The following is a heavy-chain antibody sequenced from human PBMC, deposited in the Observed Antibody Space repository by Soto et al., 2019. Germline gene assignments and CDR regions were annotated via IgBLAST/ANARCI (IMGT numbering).Heavy chain of an antibody. CDR2: IGTAGGT. V-gene: IGHV3-13*01. Sequence: GGSLRLSCAASGFTFSNYDMHWVRQVTGKGLEWVSTIGTAGGTYYPGSVKGRFTISRENAKNSLYLQMNSLRAEDTAVYYCARGRLISLYYFDYWGQGTLVTVSS. J-gene: IGHJ4*02. CDR3: ARGRLISLYYFDY. D-gene: IGHD2-15*01. CDR1: GFTFSNYD.